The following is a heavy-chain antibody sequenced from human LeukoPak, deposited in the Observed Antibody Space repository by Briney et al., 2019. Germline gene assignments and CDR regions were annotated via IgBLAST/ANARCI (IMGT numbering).Heavy chain of an antibody. CDR2: ISSSSSYI. CDR1: GFTFSSYG. Sequence: GGSLRLSCAASGFTFSSYGMNWVRQAPGKGLEWVSSISSSSSYIYYADSVKGRFTISRDNAKNSLYLQMNSLRAEDTAVYYCARHGDSDAFDIWGQGTMVTVSS. D-gene: IGHD4-17*01. CDR3: ARHGDSDAFDI. V-gene: IGHV3-21*01. J-gene: IGHJ3*02.